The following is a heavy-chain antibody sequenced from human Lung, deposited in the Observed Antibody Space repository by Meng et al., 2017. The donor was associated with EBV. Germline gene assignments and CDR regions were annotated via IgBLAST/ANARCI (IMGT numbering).Heavy chain of an antibody. Sequence: QVQLVQSGAEVKMPXSSVKVSCKASGGNFRTFAINWVRQAPGQGLEWIGSTIPIFGTSHYAQSFQARVTITADESTTTGYVELSGLTSADTALYYCATGMGMQLWLRNWGQGTLVTVSS. CDR1: GGNFRTFA. D-gene: IGHD5-12*01. CDR3: ATGMGMQLWLRN. J-gene: IGHJ4*02. CDR2: TIPIFGTS. V-gene: IGHV1-69*18.